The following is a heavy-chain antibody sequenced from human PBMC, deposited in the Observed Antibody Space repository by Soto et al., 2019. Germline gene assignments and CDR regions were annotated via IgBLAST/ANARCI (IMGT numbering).Heavy chain of an antibody. CDR1: GGSISSGDYY. D-gene: IGHD3-22*01. CDR2: IYYSGST. CDR3: ARVGPYYDSSGYRTFYYFDY. J-gene: IGHJ4*02. V-gene: IGHV4-30-4*01. Sequence: PSETLSLTCTVSGGSISSGDYYWSCIRQPPGKGLEWIGYIYYSGSTYYNPSLKSRVAISVDTSKNQFSLKLSSVTAADTAVYYCARVGPYYDSSGYRTFYYFDYWGQGTLVTVSS.